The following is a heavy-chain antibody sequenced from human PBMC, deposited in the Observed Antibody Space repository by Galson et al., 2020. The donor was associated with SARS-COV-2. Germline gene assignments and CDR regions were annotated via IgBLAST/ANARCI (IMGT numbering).Heavy chain of an antibody. D-gene: IGHD3-22*01. J-gene: IGHJ3*02. V-gene: IGHV3-23*03. CDR3: AKPQHWYDSSGKGPLDAFDI. CDR1: GFTFSSYA. Sequence: GESLKISCAASGFTFSSYAMSWVRQAPGKGLEWVSVIYSGGSTYYADSVKGRFTISRDNSKNTLYLQMNSLRAEDTAVYYCAKPQHWYDSSGKGPLDAFDIWGQGTMVTVSS. CDR2: IYSGGST.